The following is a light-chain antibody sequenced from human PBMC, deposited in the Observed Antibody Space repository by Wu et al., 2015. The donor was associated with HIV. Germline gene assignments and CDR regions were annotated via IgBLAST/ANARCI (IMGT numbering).Light chain of an antibody. Sequence: IVMTQSPATLAVSRGERATLSCRASQNISTNLAWYQHKPGQTPRLLINGASTRATGVPGRFSASGSETEFTLTISSLQSEDFAVYYCQQYNSWPPWTFGQGTKGGNQ. CDR2: GAS. CDR1: QNISTN. CDR3: QQYNSWPPWT. V-gene: IGKV3-15*01. J-gene: IGKJ1*01.